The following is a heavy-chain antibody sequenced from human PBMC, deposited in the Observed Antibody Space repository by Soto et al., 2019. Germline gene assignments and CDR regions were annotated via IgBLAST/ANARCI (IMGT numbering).Heavy chain of an antibody. V-gene: IGHV1-18*01. D-gene: IGHD3-9*01. CDR3: ARDWLDYYDILIGYPDYNGMDV. CDR1: GYTFTSYG. Sequence: ASVKVSCKASGYTFTSYGISWVRQAPGQGLEWMGWISAYNGNTNYAQKLQGRVTMTTDTSTSTAYMELRSLRSDDTAVYYCARDWLDYYDILIGYPDYNGMDVWGQGTTVTVFS. J-gene: IGHJ6*02. CDR2: ISAYNGNT.